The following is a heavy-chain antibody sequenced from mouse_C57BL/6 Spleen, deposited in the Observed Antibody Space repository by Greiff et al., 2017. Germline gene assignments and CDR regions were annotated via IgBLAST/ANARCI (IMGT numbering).Heavy chain of an antibody. J-gene: IGHJ1*03. Sequence: VQLQQSGPELVKPGASVKISCKASGYSFTGYYMNWVKQSPEKSLEWIGEINPRTGGTTYNQKFKAKATLTVDKSSSTAYMQLKSLTSEDSAVYYCARSNYGDFDGWGTGTTVTVAS. V-gene: IGHV1-42*01. CDR3: ARSNYGDFDG. D-gene: IGHD2-5*01. CDR1: GYSFTGYY. CDR2: INPRTGGT.